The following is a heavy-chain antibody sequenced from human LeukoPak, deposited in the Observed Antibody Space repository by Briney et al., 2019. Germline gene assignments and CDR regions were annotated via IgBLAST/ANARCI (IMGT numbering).Heavy chain of an antibody. CDR2: INPSGSST. CDR1: GYTFTSHY. Sequence: ASVKVSCKASGYTFTSHYMHWVRQAPGQGLEWMGLINPSGSSTLYAQKFQGRVTMTRDMSTTTDYMELSSLRSEDTAVYYCARYGYYDFWSGSLRAFDIWGQGTMVTVSS. D-gene: IGHD3-3*01. J-gene: IGHJ3*02. CDR3: ARYGYYDFWSGSLRAFDI. V-gene: IGHV1-46*01.